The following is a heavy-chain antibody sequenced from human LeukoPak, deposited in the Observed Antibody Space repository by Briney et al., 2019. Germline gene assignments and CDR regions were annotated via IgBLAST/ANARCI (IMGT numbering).Heavy chain of an antibody. J-gene: IGHJ4*02. V-gene: IGHV3-7*03. CDR3: ARKAIAPVDY. CDR1: GFTFSSYW. D-gene: IGHD2-15*01. Sequence: GGSLRLSCAASGFTFSSYWMTWVRQAPGKGLEWVANINDDGSDANYVDSVKGRFTVSRDNAKNSLYLQMNSLRAEDTAVYYCARKAIAPVDYWGQGTLVTVSS. CDR2: INDDGSDA.